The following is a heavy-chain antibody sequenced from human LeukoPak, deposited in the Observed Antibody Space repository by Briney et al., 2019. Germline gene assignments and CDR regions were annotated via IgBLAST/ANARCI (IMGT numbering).Heavy chain of an antibody. J-gene: IGHJ4*02. CDR1: GFTFSSYA. V-gene: IGHV3-30-3*01. D-gene: IGHD3-22*01. CDR3: AREGEDYHDSSGYDY. CDR2: ISYDGSNK. Sequence: PGGSLRLSCAASGFTFSSYAMHWVRQAPGKGLEWVAVISYDGSNKYYADSVKGRFTISRDNSKNTLYLQMNSLRAEDTAVYYCAREGEDYHDSSGYDYWGQGTLVTVSS.